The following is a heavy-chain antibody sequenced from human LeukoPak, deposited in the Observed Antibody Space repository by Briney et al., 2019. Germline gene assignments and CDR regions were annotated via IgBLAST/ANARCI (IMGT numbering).Heavy chain of an antibody. V-gene: IGHV3-30*18. CDR1: GFTFSSYG. CDR3: AKSQRLVDY. D-gene: IGHD6-25*01. Sequence: GGSLRLSCAASGFTFSSYGMHWVRQAPGKGLEWVAVISYDGSNKYYADSVKGRLTISRDNSKNTLYLQMNSLRAEDTAVYYCAKSQRLVDYWGQGTLVTVSS. CDR2: ISYDGSNK. J-gene: IGHJ4*02.